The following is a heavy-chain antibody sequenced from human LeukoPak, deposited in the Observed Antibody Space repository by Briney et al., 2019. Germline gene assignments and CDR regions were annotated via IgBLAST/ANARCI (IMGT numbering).Heavy chain of an antibody. J-gene: IGHJ4*02. V-gene: IGHV1-18*01. CDR2: ISAYNGNT. CDR1: GYTFTSYG. CDR3: ARDLGDFTWCYGSGSAYPYFDY. D-gene: IGHD3-10*01. Sequence: ASVKVSCKASGYTFTSYGISWVRQAPGQGLEWMGWISAYNGNTNYAQKLQGRVTMTTDTSTSTAYMELRSLRSDDTAVYYCARDLGDFTWCYGSGSAYPYFDYWGQGTLVTVSS.